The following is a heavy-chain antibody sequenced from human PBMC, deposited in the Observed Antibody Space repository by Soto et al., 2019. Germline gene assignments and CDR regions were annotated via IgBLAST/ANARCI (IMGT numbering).Heavy chain of an antibody. V-gene: IGHV4-30-2*01. D-gene: IGHD6-19*01. CDR2: IYHSGST. CDR3: ARAGGLGAVAVDY. J-gene: IGHJ4*02. CDR1: GGSISSGGYS. Sequence: QLQLQESGSGLVKPSQTLSLTCAVSGGSISSGGYSWSWIRQPPGKGLEWIGYIYHSGSTYYNPTLKSRVTISVDRSKNQFSLKLSSVTAADTAVYYCARAGGLGAVAVDYWGQGTLVTVSS.